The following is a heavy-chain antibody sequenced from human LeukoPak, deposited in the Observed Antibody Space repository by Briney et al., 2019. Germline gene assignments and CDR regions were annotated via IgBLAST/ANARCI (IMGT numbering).Heavy chain of an antibody. CDR3: ALSRYGEALLDD. J-gene: IGHJ4*02. Sequence: SETLSLTCNVSGVSIASYTHYWTWIRQPPGTGLVWIGFISYSDPTSYTPSLRSRVPFSLDTSKNQFSQQLHSLTAADTAVYYCALSRYGEALLDDWGQGSLVTVSA. V-gene: IGHV4-31*03. D-gene: IGHD3-10*01. CDR1: GVSIASYTHY. CDR2: ISYSDPT.